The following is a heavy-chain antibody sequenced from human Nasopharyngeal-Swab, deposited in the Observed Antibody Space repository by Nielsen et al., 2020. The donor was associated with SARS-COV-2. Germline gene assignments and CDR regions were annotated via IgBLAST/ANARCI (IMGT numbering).Heavy chain of an antibody. CDR3: AKAGGGDFWSGYYPHYYFDF. Sequence: GGSLRLSCAASGFTSDDYAMHWVRQVPGKGLEWVSGISWSSFAIVYADSVKGRFTISSDNAKNSLYLQMNSLKPEDTAFYYCAKAGGGDFWSGYYPHYYFDFWGQGTLVTVSS. J-gene: IGHJ4*02. CDR2: ISWSSFAI. V-gene: IGHV3-9*02. CDR1: GFTSDDYA. D-gene: IGHD3-3*01.